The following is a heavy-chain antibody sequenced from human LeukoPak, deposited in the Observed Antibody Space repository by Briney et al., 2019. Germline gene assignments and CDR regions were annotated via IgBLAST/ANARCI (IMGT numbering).Heavy chain of an antibody. V-gene: IGHV1-69*06. D-gene: IGHD6-13*01. Sequence: SVKVSCKASGYTFSNYAINWVRQAPGQGLEWMGGIIPIFGTANYAQKFQGRVTITADKSTSTAYMELSSLRSEDTAVYYCARGRPTTSIAAAGVNWFDPWGQGTLVTVSS. J-gene: IGHJ5*02. CDR1: GYTFSNYA. CDR3: ARGRPTTSIAAAGVNWFDP. CDR2: IIPIFGTA.